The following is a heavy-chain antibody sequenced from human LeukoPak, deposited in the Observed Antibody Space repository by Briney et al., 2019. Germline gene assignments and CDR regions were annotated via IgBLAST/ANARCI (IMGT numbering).Heavy chain of an antibody. CDR3: ASLDANMVNGDY. CDR1: GFTFSRYW. D-gene: IGHD5-18*01. V-gene: IGHV3-7*01. Sequence: GGSLRLSCAASGFTFSRYWMSWVRQAPGKGLEWVANIDQDGNEKNYVDSVKGRFTISRDNTKNSLYLQINSLRAEDTAVYYRASLDANMVNGDYWGQGTLVTVSS. J-gene: IGHJ4*02. CDR2: IDQDGNEK.